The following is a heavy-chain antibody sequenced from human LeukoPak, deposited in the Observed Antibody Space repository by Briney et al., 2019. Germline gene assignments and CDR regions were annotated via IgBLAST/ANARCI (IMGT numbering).Heavy chain of an antibody. CDR2: NTWGGGST. Sequence: GGAPRISCAASCVTFSDYVMQWGGQDAGERLGGGSLNTWGGGSTLYADSVKARFTIPRDNSKHSLYLQMNSLRAEDTALYYSAKARVRYYYYMDVWGKGTPATVSS. D-gene: IGHD4/OR15-4a*01. J-gene: IGHJ6*03. CDR1: CVTFSDYV. CDR3: AKARVRYYYYMDV. V-gene: IGHV3-43D*03.